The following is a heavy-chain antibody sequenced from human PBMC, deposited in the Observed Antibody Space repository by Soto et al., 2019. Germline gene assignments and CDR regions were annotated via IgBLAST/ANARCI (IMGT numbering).Heavy chain of an antibody. CDR3: ARAGGAFEWLSPNFDY. Sequence: SETLSLTCTVSCGSISSGDYYWSWIRQPPGKGLEWIGYIYYSGSTYYNPSLKSRVTISVDTSKNQFSLKLSSVTAADTAVYYCARAGGAFEWLSPNFDYWGQGTLVTVSS. D-gene: IGHD3-3*01. J-gene: IGHJ4*02. V-gene: IGHV4-30-4*01. CDR1: CGSISSGDYY. CDR2: IYYSGST.